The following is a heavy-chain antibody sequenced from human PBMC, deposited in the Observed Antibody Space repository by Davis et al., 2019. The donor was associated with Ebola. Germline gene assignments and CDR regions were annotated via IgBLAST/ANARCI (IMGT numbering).Heavy chain of an antibody. J-gene: IGHJ4*02. Sequence: GESLKISCAASGFTFSSYWMHWVRQAPGKGLVWVSRIHSDGSSTSYADSVKGRFTISRDNAKNSLYLQMNSLRAEDTAVYYCARGPPGSVIVVVTTTPFDYWGQGTLVTVSS. CDR3: ARGPPGSVIVVVTTTPFDY. CDR2: IHSDGSST. CDR1: GFTFSSYW. D-gene: IGHD3-22*01. V-gene: IGHV3-74*01.